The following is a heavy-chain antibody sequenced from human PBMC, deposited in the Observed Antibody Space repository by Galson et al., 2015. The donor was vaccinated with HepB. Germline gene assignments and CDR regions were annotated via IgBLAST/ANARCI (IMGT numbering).Heavy chain of an antibody. V-gene: IGHV3-23*01. J-gene: IGHJ4*02. CDR1: GFTSTIYA. Sequence: SLRLSCAASGFTSTIYAMNWVRQAPGKGLEWVSTIRGSDSSTYYADSVKGRFTISRDNSKNTVYLQMNSLRAEDTAIYYCAKGSSSSWYSSFDYWGQGTLVTVSS. D-gene: IGHD6-13*01. CDR3: AKGSSSSWYSSFDY. CDR2: IRGSDSST.